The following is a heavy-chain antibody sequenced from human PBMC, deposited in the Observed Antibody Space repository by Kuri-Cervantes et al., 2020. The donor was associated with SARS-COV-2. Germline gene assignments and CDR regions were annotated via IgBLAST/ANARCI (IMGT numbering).Heavy chain of an antibody. CDR2: ISAYNGNT. J-gene: IGHJ6*02. Sequence: ASVKVSCKASGYTFTSYGISWVRQAPGQGLEWMGWISAYNGNTNYAQKLQGRVTMTTDTSTSTAYMGLRSLRSDDTAVYYCARDFVVLMVYAQDYYGMDVWGQGTTVTVSS. CDR1: GYTFTSYG. CDR3: ARDFVVLMVYAQDYYGMDV. V-gene: IGHV1-18*01. D-gene: IGHD2-8*01.